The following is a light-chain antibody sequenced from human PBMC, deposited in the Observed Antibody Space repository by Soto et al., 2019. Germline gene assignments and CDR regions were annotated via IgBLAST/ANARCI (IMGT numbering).Light chain of an antibody. CDR3: SSRVRSNGFNLL. Sequence: QSVLTQPPSASGSPGQSVTISCTGTSSDVGGYNFVSWYRQHPGKAPKLLIYEVTKRPSGVPDRFSGSKSGNTASLTVSGLQAEDEADYYCSSRVRSNGFNLLFGGGTKVTVL. CDR2: EVT. CDR1: SSDVGGYNF. V-gene: IGLV2-8*01. J-gene: IGLJ2*01.